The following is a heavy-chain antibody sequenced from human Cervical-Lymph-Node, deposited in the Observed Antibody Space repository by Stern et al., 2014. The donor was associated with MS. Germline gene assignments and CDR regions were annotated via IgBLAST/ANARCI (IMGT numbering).Heavy chain of an antibody. V-gene: IGHV4-59*01. CDR2: IYHTGST. D-gene: IGHD5-24*01. CDR3: ARDRDTDGYNSYFDS. CDR1: GDSINSYY. J-gene: IGHJ4*02. Sequence: QLQLQESGPGLVKPSETLSLTCSVSGDSINSYYWSWIRQPPGKALEWIGYIYHTGSTNYNPSLKSRVSISVDTSKNQFSLKLTSVTPADTAVYYCARDRDTDGYNSYFDSWGQGALVTVSS.